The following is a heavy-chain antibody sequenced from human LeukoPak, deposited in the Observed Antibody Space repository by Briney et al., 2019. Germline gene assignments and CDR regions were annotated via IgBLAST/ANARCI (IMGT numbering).Heavy chain of an antibody. CDR1: GFTFSSYA. CDR2: ISYDGSNK. J-gene: IGHJ6*03. CDR3: AREPHGFYYYYYMDV. V-gene: IGHV3-30*04. Sequence: GGSLRLSCAASGFTFSSYAMHWVRQAPGKGLEWVAVISYDGSNKYYADSVKGRFTISRDNSKNTLYLQMNSLRAEDTAVYYCAREPHGFYYYYYMDVWGKGTTVTVSS.